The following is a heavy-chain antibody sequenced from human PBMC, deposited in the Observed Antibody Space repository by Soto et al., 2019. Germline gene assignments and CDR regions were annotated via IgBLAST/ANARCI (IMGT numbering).Heavy chain of an antibody. V-gene: IGHV3-48*01. D-gene: IGHD4-17*01. CDR3: ARIGRLRWGDY. Sequence: EVQLVESGGGLVQPGGSLRLSCAASGFTFSSYSMNWVRQAPGKGLEWVSYISSSSSTIYYADSVKGQFTISRDNAKNSLYLQMNSLRAEDTAVYYCARIGRLRWGDYWGQGTLVTVSS. CDR2: ISSSSSTI. J-gene: IGHJ4*02. CDR1: GFTFSSYS.